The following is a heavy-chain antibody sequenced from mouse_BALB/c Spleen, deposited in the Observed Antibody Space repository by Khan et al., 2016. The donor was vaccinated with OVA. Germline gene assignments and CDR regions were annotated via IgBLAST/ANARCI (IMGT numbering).Heavy chain of an antibody. CDR1: GYTFSSSW. CDR2: IFPGNDDA. V-gene: IGHV1-80*01. CDR3: ERYYGSRLAY. D-gene: IGHD1-1*01. Sequence: QVQLQQSGAELVRPGSSVKISCKASGYTFSSSWLNWVKQRPGQGLEWIGQIFPGNDDADYNGKFKGKATLTADKSSRTAYMQLTCLTSEESAVYCCERYYGSRLAYWGQGTLVTVSA. J-gene: IGHJ3*01.